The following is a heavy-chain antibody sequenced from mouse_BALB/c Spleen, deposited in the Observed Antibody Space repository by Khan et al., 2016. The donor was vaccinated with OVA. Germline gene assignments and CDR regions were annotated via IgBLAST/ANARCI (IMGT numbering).Heavy chain of an antibody. Sequence: IQLVQSGPELKKPGETVKISCKASGYTFTNYGMNWVKQAPGKGLKWMGWINTYTGEPTYADDFKGRFAFSLETSASTAYLQINNLKNEDTATYFCARVGNYWYFDVWGAGTTVTVSS. CDR2: INTYTGEP. V-gene: IGHV9-3-1*01. J-gene: IGHJ1*01. D-gene: IGHD2-1*01. CDR3: ARVGNYWYFDV. CDR1: GYTFTNYG.